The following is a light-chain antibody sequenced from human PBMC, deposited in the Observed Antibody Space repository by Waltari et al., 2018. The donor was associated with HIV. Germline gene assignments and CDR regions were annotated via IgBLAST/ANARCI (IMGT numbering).Light chain of an antibody. CDR3: LQDYNYPWT. V-gene: IGKV1-6*01. J-gene: IGKJ1*01. CDR1: QGIRND. CDR2: AAS. Sequence: AIQMTQSPSSLSASVGDRVSLTCRASQGIRNDLGWYQQTPGKAPKILISAASSLQSGVPSRFSGSASGTDFTLTISSLQPEDFATYYCLQDYNYPWTFGQGTKVEIK.